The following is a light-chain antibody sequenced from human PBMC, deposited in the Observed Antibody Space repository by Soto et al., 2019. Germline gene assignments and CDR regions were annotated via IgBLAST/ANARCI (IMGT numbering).Light chain of an antibody. CDR2: DAS. CDR3: QQSGNWPPIT. CDR1: QSVSSSY. Sequence: EVVMTQSPATLSVSPVERATLSGMASQSVSSSYLAWYQQKPGQAPRLLIYDASNRATGIPARFSGSGSGTDFTLTISSLEPEDFAVYYCQQSGNWPPITFGQGTKVDIK. J-gene: IGKJ1*01. V-gene: IGKV3D-20*02.